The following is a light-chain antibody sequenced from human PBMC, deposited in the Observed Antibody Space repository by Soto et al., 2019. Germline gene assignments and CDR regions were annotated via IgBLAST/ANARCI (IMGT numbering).Light chain of an antibody. Sequence: EIVLTQSPATLSLSPGERVTLSCRASQSVNKRLAWYQQKPGQAPRLLIYGISNRATGIPARFSGSGSGTDFTLTISSLEPEDFAVYYCQQHDNWPLTFGGGTKVEIK. CDR2: GIS. V-gene: IGKV3-11*01. CDR3: QQHDNWPLT. J-gene: IGKJ4*01. CDR1: QSVNKR.